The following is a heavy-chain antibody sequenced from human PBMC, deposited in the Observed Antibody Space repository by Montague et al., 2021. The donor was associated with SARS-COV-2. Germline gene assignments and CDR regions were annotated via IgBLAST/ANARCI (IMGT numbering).Heavy chain of an antibody. D-gene: IGHD3-22*01. CDR1: GVSISSGSYY. V-gene: IGHV4-61*01. CDR3: VREKYYFDDSGSK. Sequence: SETLSLTCSVSGVSISSGSYYWSWVRQPPGKGLEWIGYVYHTGSTNYXPSLKSRVTLSIDTSKNQFSLNLTSVTAADTAVHYCVREKYYFDDSGSKWGQGTLVTV. J-gene: IGHJ4*02. CDR2: VYHTGST.